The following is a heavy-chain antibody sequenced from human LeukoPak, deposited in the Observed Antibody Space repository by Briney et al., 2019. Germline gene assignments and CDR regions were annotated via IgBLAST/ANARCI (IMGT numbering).Heavy chain of an antibody. CDR1: GFTFSSYW. CDR3: AKGGPRATVTTIPQYYMDV. CDR2: IKQDGSEN. J-gene: IGHJ6*03. Sequence: LTGGSLRLSCAASGFTFSSYWMSWVRQAPGKGLEWVAIIKQDGSENYYVDSVKGRFAISRDNSKNTLYLQMNSLRAEDTAVYYCAKGGPRATVTTIPQYYMDVWGKGTTVTVSS. V-gene: IGHV3-7*03. D-gene: IGHD4-17*01.